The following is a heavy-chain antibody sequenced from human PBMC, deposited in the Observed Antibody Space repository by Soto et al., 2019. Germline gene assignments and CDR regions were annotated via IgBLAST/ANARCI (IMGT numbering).Heavy chain of an antibody. J-gene: IGHJ4*02. CDR1: GFTFRDYA. V-gene: IGHV3-49*03. CDR2: IRSNSYDGTT. D-gene: IGHD2-15*01. Sequence: EVQLVESGGDLVEPGRSLRLSCTASGFTFRDYAMSWFRQAPGKGLEWVSFIRSNSYDGTTEYDASVKGRFIISREDPKTVAYIKMNSLKVEDTGVYYCTRVYPDCSRGSCYPLDWGQGTLVIVSS. CDR3: TRVYPDCSRGSCYPLD.